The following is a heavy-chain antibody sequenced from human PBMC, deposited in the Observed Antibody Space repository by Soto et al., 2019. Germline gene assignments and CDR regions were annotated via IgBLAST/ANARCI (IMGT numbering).Heavy chain of an antibody. V-gene: IGHV3-15*01. CDR3: TTGDTEKVVTAIPPRNWFDP. CDR1: GITFCNAG. Sequence: GWSPRFSCAAFGITFCNAGMSWVRKAPGKGLEWFGRIKSKTDGGTTDYAAPVKGRFTISRDYSKNTLYLRMNSLKAEDTAVYYCTTGDTEKVVTAIPPRNWFDPWGQGTLVTVS. CDR2: IKSKTDGGTT. D-gene: IGHD2-21*02. J-gene: IGHJ5*02.